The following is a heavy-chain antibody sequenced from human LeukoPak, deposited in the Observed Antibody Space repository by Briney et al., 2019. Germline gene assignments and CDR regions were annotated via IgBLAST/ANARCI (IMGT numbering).Heavy chain of an antibody. CDR2: ISWDGGST. D-gene: IGHD5-18*01. J-gene: IGHJ5*02. CDR3: ARGGYSYGYVDWFDP. V-gene: IGHV3-43D*03. Sequence: PGGSLRLSCAASGFTFDDYAMHWVRHAPGKGLEWVSLISWDGGSTYYANSVKGRFTISRDNSKNTLYLQMGSLRAEDMAVYYCARGGYSYGYVDWFDPWGQGTLVTVSP. CDR1: GFTFDDYA.